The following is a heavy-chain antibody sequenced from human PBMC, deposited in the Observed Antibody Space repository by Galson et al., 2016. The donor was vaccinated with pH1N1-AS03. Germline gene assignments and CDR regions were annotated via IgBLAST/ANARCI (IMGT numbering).Heavy chain of an antibody. J-gene: IGHJ3*01. CDR1: GASISTGGLH. V-gene: IGHV4-61*02. CDR2: FYNNGRA. CDR3: EADDL. Sequence: TLSLTCTVSGASISTGGLHWGWIRQTAGKGLAVIGRFYNNGRATYHPSLEGRVTRSVDTYKNQFSLRLASVTAADTSIHYCEADDLWGPGTMVTVSS.